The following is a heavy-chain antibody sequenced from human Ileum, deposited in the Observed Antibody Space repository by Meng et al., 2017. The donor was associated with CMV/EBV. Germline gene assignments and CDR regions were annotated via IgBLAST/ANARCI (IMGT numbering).Heavy chain of an antibody. J-gene: IGHJ4*02. CDR3: VRLTGNSWLDY. CDR1: GDSVSSTPVT. V-gene: IGHV6-1*01. CDR2: TYYRSKWFN. D-gene: IGHD6-13*01. Sequence: QVRRPQSRPGMVKPSQTLLLTCAISGDSVSSTPVTWNWIRQSPSRGLEWLGRTYYRSKWFNDYALSVRGRITINPDISKNQLSLQLNSVTPEDTAVYYCVRLTGNSWLDYWGLGTLVTVSS.